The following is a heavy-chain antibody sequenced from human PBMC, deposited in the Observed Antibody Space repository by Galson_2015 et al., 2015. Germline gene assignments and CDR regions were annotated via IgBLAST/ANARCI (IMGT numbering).Heavy chain of an antibody. CDR2: IYYSGST. D-gene: IGHD3-3*01. V-gene: IGHV4-59*01. Sequence: SETLSLTCTVSGGSISSYYWSWIRQPPGKGLEWIGYIYYSGSTNYNPSLKSRVTISVDTSKNQFSLKLSSVTAADTAVYYCARGWGYDFWSGYYTSYYYGMDVWGQGTTVTVSS. J-gene: IGHJ6*02. CDR1: GGSISSYY. CDR3: ARGWGYDFWSGYYTSYYYGMDV.